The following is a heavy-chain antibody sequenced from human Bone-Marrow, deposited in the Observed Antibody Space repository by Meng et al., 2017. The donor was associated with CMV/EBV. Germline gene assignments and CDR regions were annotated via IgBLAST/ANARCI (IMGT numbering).Heavy chain of an antibody. J-gene: IGHJ4*02. CDR2: TNPDSGGT. Sequence: ASVKVSCKASGYTFTDYFVHWVRQAPGQGLEWMGWTNPDSGGTNYAQKFQGRVTMTRDTSINTAYMEVRRLRSDDTAVYYCARAEVLRFLEWFFPPPDYWGQGTLVTVSS. CDR1: GYTFTDYF. CDR3: ARAEVLRFLEWFFPPPDY. V-gene: IGHV1-2*02. D-gene: IGHD3-3*01.